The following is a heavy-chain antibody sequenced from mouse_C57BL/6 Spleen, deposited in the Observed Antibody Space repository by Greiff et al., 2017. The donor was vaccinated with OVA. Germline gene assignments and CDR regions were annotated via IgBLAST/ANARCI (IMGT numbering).Heavy chain of an antibody. CDR3: TRSDYYGSSYGWYFDV. D-gene: IGHD1-1*01. J-gene: IGHJ1*03. V-gene: IGHV1-15*01. Sequence: VQLVESGAELVRPGASVTLSCKASGYTFTDYEMNWVKQTPVHGLEWIGAIDPETGGTAYNQKFKGKAILTADKSSSTAYMELRSLTSEDSAVYYCTRSDYYGSSYGWYFDVWGTGTTVTVSS. CDR2: IDPETGGT. CDR1: GYTFTDYE.